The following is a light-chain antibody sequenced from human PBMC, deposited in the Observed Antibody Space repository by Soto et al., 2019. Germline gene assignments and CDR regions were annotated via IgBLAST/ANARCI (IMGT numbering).Light chain of an antibody. CDR2: LGS. CDR3: MQALQSPYT. Sequence: DIVMTQSPLSLPVTPGEPASISCRSSQSLLHSNGYNYLDWYLQKPGQSPQLLISLGSNRASVVPARFRGSGSATDFTLNIARVEAEDFGVYYCMQALQSPYTFDQGTKLEIK. CDR1: QSLLHSNGYNY. V-gene: IGKV2-28*01. J-gene: IGKJ2*01.